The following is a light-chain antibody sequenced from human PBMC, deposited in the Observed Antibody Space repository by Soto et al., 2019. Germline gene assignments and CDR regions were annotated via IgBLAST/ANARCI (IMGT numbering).Light chain of an antibody. V-gene: IGKV1-5*03. Sequence: DIQMTQSPSTLSASVGDRVTITCRASQSISSWLAWYQQKPGKAPNLLIYKASSLESGVPSRFSGSGSGTEFTLTISSLQPDDFATYYCQHYNSYPLTCGGGTKVEIK. CDR1: QSISSW. CDR2: KAS. J-gene: IGKJ4*01. CDR3: QHYNSYPLT.